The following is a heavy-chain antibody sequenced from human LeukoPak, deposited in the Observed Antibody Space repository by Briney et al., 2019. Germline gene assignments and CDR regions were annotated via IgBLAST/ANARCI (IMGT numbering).Heavy chain of an antibody. D-gene: IGHD2-2*01. Sequence: ASVKVSCKASGYTFTGYYMHWVRQAPGQGLEWMGWINPNNGGTNYAQKFQGRVTMTRDTSISTAYMELSRLRSDDTAVYYCASRRRYCSSTSCLGSWFDPWGQGTLVTVSS. CDR2: INPNNGGT. CDR3: ASRRRYCSSTSCLGSWFDP. V-gene: IGHV1-2*02. CDR1: GYTFTGYY. J-gene: IGHJ5*02.